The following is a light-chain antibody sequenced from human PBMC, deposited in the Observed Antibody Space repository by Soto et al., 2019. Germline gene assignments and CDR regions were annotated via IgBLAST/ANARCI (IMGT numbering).Light chain of an antibody. CDR3: QQRSNWPPEVT. CDR1: QTVSSSF. CDR2: AAS. J-gene: IGKJ5*01. V-gene: IGKV3D-20*02. Sequence: EIVLTQSPGTLSLSPGERATLSCRASQTVSSSFLAWYQQTPGQAPRLLIYAASSRATGIPARFSGSGSGTDFTLTISSLEPEDFAIYYCQQRSNWPPEVTFGQGTRLE.